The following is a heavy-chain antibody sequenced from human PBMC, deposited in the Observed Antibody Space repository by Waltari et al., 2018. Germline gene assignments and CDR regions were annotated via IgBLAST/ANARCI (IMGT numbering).Heavy chain of an antibody. V-gene: IGHV4-31*03. D-gene: IGHD6-6*01. Sequence: QVHLQESGPGLVKPSQTLSLTCSISDDSINTGPFYFTWIRQYPGKGLEWIGYVDNTGSPSYNPSLRSRFSSSVDTSRRHFSLKLMSVTAADTASYFCAISSSGGNYFDYWGRGTLVTVSS. CDR1: DDSINTGPFY. J-gene: IGHJ4*02. CDR3: AISSSGGNYFDY. CDR2: VDNTGSP.